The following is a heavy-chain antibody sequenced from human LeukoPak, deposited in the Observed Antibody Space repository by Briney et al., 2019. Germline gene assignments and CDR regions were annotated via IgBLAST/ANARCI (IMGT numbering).Heavy chain of an antibody. CDR2: TWYDGSNK. Sequence: PGGSLRLSCAASGFTFRSYGIHWVRQAPGKGLEWVTGTWYDGSNKYYTDSVKGRFTISRDNSKSTFHLQMNSLRAEDTAVYYCARMEHRGNWYFDDWGQGTLVTVSS. J-gene: IGHJ4*02. CDR1: GFTFRSYG. D-gene: IGHD1/OR15-1a*01. V-gene: IGHV3-33*01. CDR3: ARMEHRGNWYFDD.